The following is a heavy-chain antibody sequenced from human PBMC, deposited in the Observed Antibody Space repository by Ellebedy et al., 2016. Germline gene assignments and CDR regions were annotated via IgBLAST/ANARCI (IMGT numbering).Heavy chain of an antibody. D-gene: IGHD3-22*01. Sequence: GESLKISCAASGFTFSSYWMSWVRQAPGKGLEWVAVIWYDGSNKYYADSVKGRFTISRDNSKNTLYLQMNSLRAEDTAVYYCARVHYYDSSVWRDYYYYYGMDVWGQGTTVTVSS. J-gene: IGHJ6*02. V-gene: IGHV3-33*08. CDR3: ARVHYYDSSVWRDYYYYYGMDV. CDR2: IWYDGSNK. CDR1: GFTFSSYW.